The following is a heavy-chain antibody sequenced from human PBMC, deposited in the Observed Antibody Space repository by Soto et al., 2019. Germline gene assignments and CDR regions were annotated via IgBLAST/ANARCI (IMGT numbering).Heavy chain of an antibody. J-gene: IGHJ5*02. CDR2: INHSGST. V-gene: IGHV4-34*01. CDR3: AGGGGDFWSGYYRKANWFDP. CDR1: GGSFSGYY. Sequence: SETLSLTCAVYGGSFSGYYWSWIRQPPGKGLEWIGEINHSGSTNYNPSLKSLVTVSVDMSKNQFSLKLSSVTAADTAVYYFAGGGGDFWSGYYRKANWFDPWGQGTLVTVSS. D-gene: IGHD3-3*01.